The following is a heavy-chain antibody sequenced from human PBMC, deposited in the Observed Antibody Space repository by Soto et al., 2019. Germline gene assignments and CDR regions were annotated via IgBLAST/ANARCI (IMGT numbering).Heavy chain of an antibody. CDR3: ARAPSSSSYYYMDV. Sequence: GGSLRLSCAASGFTFSSYSMNWVRQAPGKGLEWVSSISSSSSYIYYADSVKGRFTISRDNAKNSLYLQMNSLRAEDTAVYYCARAPSSSSYYYMDVWGKGTTVTVSS. CDR1: GFTFSSYS. J-gene: IGHJ6*03. V-gene: IGHV3-21*01. D-gene: IGHD6-6*01. CDR2: ISSSSSYI.